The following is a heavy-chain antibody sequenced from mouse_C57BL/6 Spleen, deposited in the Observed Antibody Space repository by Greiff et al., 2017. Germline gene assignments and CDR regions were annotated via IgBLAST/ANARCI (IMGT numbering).Heavy chain of an antibody. CDR1: GYTFTDYY. CDR3: AKGPMLTGDY. J-gene: IGHJ2*01. D-gene: IGHD2-3*01. CDR2: INPNNGGT. V-gene: IGHV1-26*01. Sequence: EVQLQQSGPELVKPGASVKISCKASGYTFTDYYMNWVKQSHGKSLEWIGDINPNNGGTSYNQKFKGKATLTVDKSSSTAYMELRSLTAEDSAVYYCAKGPMLTGDYWGQGTTLTVSS.